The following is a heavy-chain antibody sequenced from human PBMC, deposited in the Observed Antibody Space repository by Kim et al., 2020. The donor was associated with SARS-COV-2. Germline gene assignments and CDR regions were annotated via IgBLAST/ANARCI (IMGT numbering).Heavy chain of an antibody. CDR2: IRSKTNSYAT. CDR3: TEESSGGSFDH. D-gene: IGHD6-19*01. J-gene: IGHJ4*02. V-gene: IGHV3-73*01. CDR1: GFTFSGSA. Sequence: GGSLRLSCAASGFTFSGSAMHWVRQAPGKGLEWVGRIRSKTNSYATTDAVSGRGRFTISRDDSKNKPHLQMNRPKNEDMAVYSCTEESSGGSFDHWGQGT.